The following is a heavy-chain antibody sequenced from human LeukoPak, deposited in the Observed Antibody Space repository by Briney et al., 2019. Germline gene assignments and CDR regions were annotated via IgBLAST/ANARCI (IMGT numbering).Heavy chain of an antibody. CDR3: ARGPANDYRNWFDP. CDR1: GGTFSSYA. Sequence: SVKVSCKASGGTFSSYAISWVRQAPGQGLEWMGRIIPILGIANYAQKFQGRVTITADKSTSTAYMELSSLRSEDTAVYYCARGPANDYRNWFDPWGQGTLITVSS. J-gene: IGHJ5*02. CDR2: IIPILGIA. V-gene: IGHV1-69*04. D-gene: IGHD4-11*01.